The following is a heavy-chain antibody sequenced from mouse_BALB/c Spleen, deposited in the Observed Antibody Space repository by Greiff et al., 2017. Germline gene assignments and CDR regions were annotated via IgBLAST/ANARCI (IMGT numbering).Heavy chain of an antibody. CDR1: GFTFSSYT. J-gene: IGHJ3*01. CDR3: TRVYDYDEGAFAY. Sequence: EVKLMESGGGLVKPGGSLKLSCAASGFTFSSYTMSWVRQTPEKRLEWVATISSGGSYTYYPDSVKGRFTISRDNAKNTLYLQMSSLKSEDTAMYYCTRVYDYDEGAFAYWGQGTLVTVSA. V-gene: IGHV5-6-4*01. D-gene: IGHD2-4*01. CDR2: ISSGGSYT.